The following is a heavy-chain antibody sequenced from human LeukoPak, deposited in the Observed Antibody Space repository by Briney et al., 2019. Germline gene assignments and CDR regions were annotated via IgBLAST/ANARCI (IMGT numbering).Heavy chain of an antibody. V-gene: IGHV3-30-3*01. Sequence: GGSLRLSCAASGFTFSSYAMHWVRQAPGKGLEWVAVISYDGSNKYYADSVKGRFTISRDNSKNTLYLQMNSLRAEDTAVYYCARALGIAAATSGDYGMDVWGQGTTVTVSS. CDR2: ISYDGSNK. D-gene: IGHD6-13*01. CDR1: GFTFSSYA. J-gene: IGHJ6*02. CDR3: ARALGIAAATSGDYGMDV.